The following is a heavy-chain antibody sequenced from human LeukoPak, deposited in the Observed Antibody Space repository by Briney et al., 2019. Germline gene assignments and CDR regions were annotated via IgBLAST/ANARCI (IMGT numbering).Heavy chain of an antibody. J-gene: IGHJ6*02. CDR2: INPGNGDT. CDR3: ARERWHCRVNCYSGYYYALDV. D-gene: IGHD2-15*01. V-gene: IGHV1-3*01. Sequence: GASVKVSCKGSGYTFTNYAVHWVRQAPGQRLEWLGWINPGNGDTKYSQNFQGRVTVTSDTSAATAYVELNSLTSEDTAVYYCARERWHCRVNCYSGYYYALDVWGQGTTVTVSS. CDR1: GYTFTNYA.